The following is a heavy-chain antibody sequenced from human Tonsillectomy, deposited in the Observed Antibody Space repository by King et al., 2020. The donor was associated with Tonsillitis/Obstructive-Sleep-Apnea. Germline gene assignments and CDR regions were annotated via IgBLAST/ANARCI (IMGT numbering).Heavy chain of an antibody. CDR2: ISAYNGNT. V-gene: IGHV1-18*01. Sequence: VQLVQSGAEVKKPGASVKVSCKASGYTFTSYGISWVRQAPGQGLEWMGWISAYNGNTDYAQKLQGRVSMSTDTSTSTAYMEVRSLRSDDTAVYYSARGGSGYDGDYNYYMDVWGKGTTVTVSS. J-gene: IGHJ6*03. D-gene: IGHD5-12*01. CDR3: ARGGSGYDGDYNYYMDV. CDR1: GYTFTSYG.